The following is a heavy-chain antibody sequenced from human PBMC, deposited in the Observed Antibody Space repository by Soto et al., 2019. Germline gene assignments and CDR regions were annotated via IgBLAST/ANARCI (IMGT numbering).Heavy chain of an antibody. Sequence: ASVKVSCKASGGTFSSYTISWVRQAPGQGLEWMGRIIPILGIANYAQKFQGRVTITADKSTSTAYMELSSLRSEDTAVYYCAIHVGPSDIPLSPPTDYWGQGTLVTVSS. V-gene: IGHV1-69*02. D-gene: IGHD2-15*01. CDR1: GGTFSSYT. CDR2: IIPILGIA. J-gene: IGHJ4*02. CDR3: AIHVGPSDIPLSPPTDY.